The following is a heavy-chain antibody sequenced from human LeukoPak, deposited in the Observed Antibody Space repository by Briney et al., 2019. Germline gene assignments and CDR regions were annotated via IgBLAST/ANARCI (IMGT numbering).Heavy chain of an antibody. D-gene: IGHD2-2*01. CDR1: GFTFSSYS. CDR3: AREDEYCSSTSCWSGVDY. CDR2: ISSSSTI. Sequence: GGSLRLSCAASGFTFSSYSMNWVRQAPGKGLEWVSYISSSSTIYYADSVKGRFTISRDNAKNSLYLQMNSLRAEDTAVYYCAREDEYCSSTSCWSGVDYWGQGTLVTVSS. J-gene: IGHJ4*02. V-gene: IGHV3-48*01.